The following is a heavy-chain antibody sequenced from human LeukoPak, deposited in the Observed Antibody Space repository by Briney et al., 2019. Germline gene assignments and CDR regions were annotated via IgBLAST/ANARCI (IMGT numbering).Heavy chain of an antibody. D-gene: IGHD3-22*01. J-gene: IGHJ6*03. CDR1: GFTVRSNY. CDR2: IYSGVTT. CDR3: ARLENSIRGPMNYYYYYMDV. V-gene: IGHV3-53*01. Sequence: PGGSLRLSCAASGFTVRSNYMSWVRQAPGKGLEWVSVIYSGVTTYYADSVKGRFTISRDNSKNTLYLQMNSLRAEDTAVYYCARLENSIRGPMNYYYYYMDVWGKGTTVTVSS.